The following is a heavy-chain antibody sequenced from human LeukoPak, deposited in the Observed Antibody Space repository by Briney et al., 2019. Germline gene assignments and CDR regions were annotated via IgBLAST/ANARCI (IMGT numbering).Heavy chain of an antibody. D-gene: IGHD3-16*02. V-gene: IGHV1-2*03. CDR2: INPNSGGT. CDR3: ARVSGYDYVWGSYRFSVDPDDY. Sequence: LGASVKVSCKASGYTFTGYYMHWVRQAPGQGLEWMGWINPNSGGTNYAQKFQGRVTMTRDTSISTAYMELSRLRSDDTAVYYCARVSGYDYVWGSYRFSVDPDDYWGQGTLVTVSS. CDR1: GYTFTGYY. J-gene: IGHJ4*02.